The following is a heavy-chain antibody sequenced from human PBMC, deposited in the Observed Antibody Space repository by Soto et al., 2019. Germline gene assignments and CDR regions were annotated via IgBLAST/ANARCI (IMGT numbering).Heavy chain of an antibody. CDR2: ISYSGST. CDR1: GGSFSGYY. J-gene: IGHJ6*02. D-gene: IGHD3-9*01. Sequence: SETLSLTCAVYGGSFSGYYWTWIRQPPGKGLEWIGGISYSGSTHYNPSLKSRVTISIDTSKNQFSLKLSSVTAADTAVYYCARFGAYYDILTGYSNNYYYYGMDVWGQGTTVT. V-gene: IGHV4-34*01. CDR3: ARFGAYYDILTGYSNNYYYYGMDV.